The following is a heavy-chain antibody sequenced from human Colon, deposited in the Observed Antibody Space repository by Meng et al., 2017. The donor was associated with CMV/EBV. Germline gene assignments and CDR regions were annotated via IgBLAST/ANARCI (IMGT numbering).Heavy chain of an antibody. CDR3: AKVGHYDFWSGLDPTLNAGMDV. V-gene: IGHV3-30*02. Sequence: GGSLRLSCAASGFTFSSYGMHWVRQAPGKGLEWVAFIRYDGSNKYYADSVKGRFTISRDNSKNTLYLQMNSLRAEDTAVYYCAKVGHYDFWSGLDPTLNAGMDVWGQGTTVTVSS. D-gene: IGHD3-3*01. CDR1: GFTFSSYG. J-gene: IGHJ6*02. CDR2: IRYDGSNK.